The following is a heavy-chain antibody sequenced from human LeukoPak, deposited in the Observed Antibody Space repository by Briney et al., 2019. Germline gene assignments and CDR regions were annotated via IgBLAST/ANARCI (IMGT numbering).Heavy chain of an antibody. Sequence: SETLSLTCTVSGGSINDYYWSWIRQPPGKRLEWIGYIYYSGTTNYNPSLKSRVTISVDTSKTQFSLSLNSVTAADTAVYYCVRGFYDSGTYSGYFQHWGQGTLVTVSS. D-gene: IGHD3-10*01. CDR3: VRGFYDSGTYSGYFQH. V-gene: IGHV4-59*01. CDR2: IYYSGTT. J-gene: IGHJ1*01. CDR1: GGSINDYY.